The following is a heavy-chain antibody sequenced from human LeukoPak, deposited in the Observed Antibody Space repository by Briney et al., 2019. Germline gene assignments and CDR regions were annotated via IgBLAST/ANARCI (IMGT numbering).Heavy chain of an antibody. Sequence: SETLSLTCAVYGGSFSGYYWSWIRQPPGKGLEWIGEINHSGRINYNPSLKSRVTISIDTSKNQFSLKLSSVTAADTAVYYCARREADDILTGLKREIDYWGQGTLVTVSS. CDR1: GGSFSGYY. D-gene: IGHD3-9*01. V-gene: IGHV4-34*01. J-gene: IGHJ4*02. CDR2: INHSGRI. CDR3: ARREADDILTGLKREIDY.